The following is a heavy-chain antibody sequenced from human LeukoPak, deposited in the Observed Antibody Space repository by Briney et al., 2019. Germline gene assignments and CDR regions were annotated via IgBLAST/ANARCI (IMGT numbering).Heavy chain of an antibody. J-gene: IGHJ4*02. D-gene: IGHD3-9*01. CDR3: ARDLGYYDILTGY. CDR2: IYSGGST. Sequence: PGGSLRLSCAASGFTVSSNYMSWVRQAPGRGLEWVSVIYSGGSTYYADSVKGRFTISRDNSKNTLYLQMNSLRAEDTAVYYCARDLGYYDILTGYLGQGTLVTVSS. V-gene: IGHV3-66*02. CDR1: GFTVSSNY.